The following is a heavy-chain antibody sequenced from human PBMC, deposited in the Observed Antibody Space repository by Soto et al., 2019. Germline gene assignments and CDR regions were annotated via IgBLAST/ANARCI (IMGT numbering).Heavy chain of an antibody. D-gene: IGHD3-10*01. V-gene: IGHV3-9*01. CDR3: AKDTSPYGSGSYADY. CDR2: ISWNSGSI. CDR1: GFTFDDYA. J-gene: IGHJ4*02. Sequence: EVQLVESGGGLVQPGRSLRLSCAASGFTFDDYAMHWVRQAPGKGLAWVSGISWNSGSIGYADSVKGRFTISRDNAKNSLYLQMNSLRAEDTALYYCAKDTSPYGSGSYADYWGQGTLVTVSS.